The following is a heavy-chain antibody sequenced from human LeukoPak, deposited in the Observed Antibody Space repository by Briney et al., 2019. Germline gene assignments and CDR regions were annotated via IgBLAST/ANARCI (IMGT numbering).Heavy chain of an antibody. D-gene: IGHD4-17*01. CDR3: ARVHYGDYGLWWFDP. CDR2: IYSGGST. J-gene: IGHJ5*02. Sequence: GGSLRLSCAASGFTVSSNYMSWVRQAPGKGLEWVSVIYSGGSTYYADSVKGRFTISRDNSKNTLYLQMNSLGAEDTAVYYCARVHYGDYGLWWFDPWGQGTLVTVSS. V-gene: IGHV3-53*01. CDR1: GFTVSSNY.